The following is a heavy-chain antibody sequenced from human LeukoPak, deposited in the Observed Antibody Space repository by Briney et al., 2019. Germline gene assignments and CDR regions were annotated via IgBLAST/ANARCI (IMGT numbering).Heavy chain of an antibody. CDR2: ISSSSSYI. CDR1: GFTFSSYS. J-gene: IGHJ3*02. V-gene: IGHV3-21*01. D-gene: IGHD3-22*01. CDR3: ARDMKIVVVIDAFDI. Sequence: GGSLRLSCAASGFTFSSYSMNWVRQAPGKGLEWVSSISSSSSYIYYADSVKGRFTISRDNAKNSLYLQMNSLRAEDTAVYYCARDMKIVVVIDAFDIWGQGTMVTVSS.